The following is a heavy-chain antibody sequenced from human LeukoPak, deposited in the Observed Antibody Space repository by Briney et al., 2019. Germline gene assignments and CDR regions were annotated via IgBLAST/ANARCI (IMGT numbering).Heavy chain of an antibody. CDR2: ISACNGNT. CDR3: ARDLDDYGDYGEAYYYMDV. J-gene: IGHJ6*03. D-gene: IGHD4-17*01. Sequence: ASVKVSCKASGYTFTSYGISWVRQAPGQGLEWMGWISACNGNTNYAQKLQGRVTMTTDTSTSTAYMELRSLRSDDTAVYYCARDLDDYGDYGEAYYYMDVWGKGTTVTVSS. CDR1: GYTFTSYG. V-gene: IGHV1-18*01.